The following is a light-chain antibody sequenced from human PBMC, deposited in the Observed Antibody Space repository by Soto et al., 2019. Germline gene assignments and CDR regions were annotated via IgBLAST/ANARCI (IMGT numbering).Light chain of an antibody. Sequence: QPVLTQPPSASVTPGQWVTISCSGSSSNIGNNYVFWYQQFPGMAPKLLIYRNTQRPSGVPDRFSGSKSGTSASLAIAGRRSEDESDSDCASWDDSLNGPVFGGGTKLTVL. J-gene: IGLJ3*02. CDR1: SSNIGNNY. CDR3: ASWDDSLNGPV. CDR2: RNT. V-gene: IGLV1-47*01.